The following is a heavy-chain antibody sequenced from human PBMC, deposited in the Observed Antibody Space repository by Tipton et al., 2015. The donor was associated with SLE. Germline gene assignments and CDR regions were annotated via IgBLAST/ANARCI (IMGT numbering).Heavy chain of an antibody. J-gene: IGHJ1*01. V-gene: IGHV4-38-2*02. CDR1: GYSISSGYY. CDR2: IYHTGST. D-gene: IGHD3-16*02. CDR3: ARGDDSIWGSYRHPLL. Sequence: TLSLTCSVSGYSISSGYYWGWIRQSPGKGLEWLGQIYHTGSTRHNPSLKSRVTVSVDRSKNQFSLTLYSVTAADTAVYYCARGDDSIWGSYRHPLLWGQGILVTVSS.